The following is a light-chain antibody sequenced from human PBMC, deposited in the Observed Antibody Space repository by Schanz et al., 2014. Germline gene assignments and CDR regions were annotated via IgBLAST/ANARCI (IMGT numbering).Light chain of an antibody. CDR2: DVS. CDR1: SSDVGGYNF. J-gene: IGLJ3*02. CDR3: TSYTGRGTLWV. Sequence: QSALTQPASVSGSPGQSITISCTGTSSDVGGYNFVSWYQQHPGKAPKLMIYDVSDRPSGVSNRFSGSKSGNTASLTISGLQADDEADYYCTSYTGRGTLWVFGGGTQLTVL. V-gene: IGLV2-14*01.